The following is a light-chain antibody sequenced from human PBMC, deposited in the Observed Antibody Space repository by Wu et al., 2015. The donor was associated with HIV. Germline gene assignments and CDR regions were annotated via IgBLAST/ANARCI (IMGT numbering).Light chain of an antibody. CDR2: QTS. J-gene: IGKJ4*01. V-gene: IGKV3-20*01. CDR1: QRLGANY. Sequence: EIVLTQSPGTLSLSPGERVTLSCRASQRLGANYLAWYQQKPGQAPRLLIFQTSRRATDVPDRFSGSESGTDFSLTISRLEPEDFAVYYCQQYAISPLTFGGGTKVEIK. CDR3: QQYAISPLT.